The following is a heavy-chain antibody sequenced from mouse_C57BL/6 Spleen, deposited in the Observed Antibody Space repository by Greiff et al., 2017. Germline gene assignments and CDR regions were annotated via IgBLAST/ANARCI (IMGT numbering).Heavy chain of an antibody. Sequence: EVNLVESGGGLVKPGGSLKLSCAASGFTFSDYGMHWVRQAPEKGLEWVAYISSGSSTIDYADTVKGRFTISRDNAKNTLFLQMTSLRSEDTAMYYCARNPVVAHYAMDYWGQGTSVTVSS. D-gene: IGHD1-1*01. CDR1: GFTFSDYG. V-gene: IGHV5-17*01. CDR3: ARNPVVAHYAMDY. J-gene: IGHJ4*01. CDR2: ISSGSSTI.